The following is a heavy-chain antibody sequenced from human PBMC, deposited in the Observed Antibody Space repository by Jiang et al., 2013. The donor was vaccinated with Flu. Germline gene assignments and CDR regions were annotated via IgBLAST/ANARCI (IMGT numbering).Heavy chain of an antibody. CDR2: FDPEDGET. Sequence: SGAEVKKPGASVKVSCKVSGYTLTELPMHWVRQAPGKGLEWMGGFDPEDGETIYAQKFQGRVTMAEDSSTDTAYMELSSLRSEDTAVYYCATEVLITGGALDIWGQGTMVTVSS. CDR3: ATEVLITGGALDI. CDR1: GYTLTELP. V-gene: IGHV1-24*01. J-gene: IGHJ3*02. D-gene: IGHD3-22*01.